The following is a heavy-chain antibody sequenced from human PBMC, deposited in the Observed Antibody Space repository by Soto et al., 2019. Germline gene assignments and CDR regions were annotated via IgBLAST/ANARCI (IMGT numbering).Heavy chain of an antibody. D-gene: IGHD1-26*01. J-gene: IGHJ6*02. Sequence: QVQLVESGGGVVQPGRSLRLSCTASGFTFSTYGMHWVRQAPGKGLEWVTVIWYDGSNKYYADSVKGRFTISRDNSKNTMYLQMDSMRADDTAVYYGPRGGGSGSSFGGYYYYTLDVWGQGTTVTVSS. CDR1: GFTFSTYG. V-gene: IGHV3-33*01. CDR3: PRGGGSGSSFGGYYYYTLDV. CDR2: IWYDGSNK.